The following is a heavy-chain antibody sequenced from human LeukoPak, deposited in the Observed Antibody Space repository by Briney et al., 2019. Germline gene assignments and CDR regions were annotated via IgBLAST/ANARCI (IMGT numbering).Heavy chain of an antibody. V-gene: IGHV3-74*01. CDR2: INSDGSST. J-gene: IGHJ4*02. D-gene: IGHD3-3*01. CDR1: GFTFSSYW. Sequence: GGSLRLSCAASGFTFSSYWMHWVRQAPGKGLVWVSRINSDGSSTSYADSVKGRFTISRDDAKNTLYLQMNSLRAEDTAVYYCARVYYDFWSGYYPYYFDYWGQGTLVTVSS. CDR3: ARVYYDFWSGYYPYYFDY.